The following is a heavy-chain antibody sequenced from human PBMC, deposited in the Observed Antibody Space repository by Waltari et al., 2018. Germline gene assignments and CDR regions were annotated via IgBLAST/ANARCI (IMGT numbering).Heavy chain of an antibody. CDR2: INYDGSQK. CDR1: GFTFSRYW. J-gene: IGHJ4*02. D-gene: IGHD2-2*01. CDR3: AKSRGFEY. Sequence: EVQLVESGGGLVQPGGSLRLSCGASGFTFSRYWMGWVRQTPGKGLHWVANINYDGSQKYYVDSVKGRFTISRDNAKNSVFLQMNSLRVEDTAVYYCAKSRGFEYWGQGALITVSS. V-gene: IGHV3-7*01.